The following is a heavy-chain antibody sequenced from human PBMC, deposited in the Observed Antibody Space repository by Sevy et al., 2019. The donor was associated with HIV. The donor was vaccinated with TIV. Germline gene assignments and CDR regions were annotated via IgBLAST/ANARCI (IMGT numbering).Heavy chain of an antibody. CDR1: GGSISSYF. CDR2: FYFTGNT. Sequence: SETLSLTCSVSGGSISSYFWTWVRRSPEKGLGWIGNFYFTGNTDYSPSLKSRVTLSLDTSKSQFSLTLKSVTAADTAIYFSARDSTTRPRVLDYWGQGTLVTVSS. CDR3: ARDSTTRPRVLDY. J-gene: IGHJ4*02. V-gene: IGHV4-59*01. D-gene: IGHD1-1*01.